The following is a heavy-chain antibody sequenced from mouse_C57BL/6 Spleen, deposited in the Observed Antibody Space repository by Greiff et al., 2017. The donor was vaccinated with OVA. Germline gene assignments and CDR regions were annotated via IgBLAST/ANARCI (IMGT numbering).Heavy chain of an antibody. Sequence: VKLVESGPGLVAPSQSLSITCTVSGFSLTSYAISWVRQPPGKGLEWLGVIWTGGGTNYNSALKSRLSISKDNSKSQVFLKMISLQPHGTARYYCARIYYGNYGWYFDVWGTGTTVTVSS. D-gene: IGHD2-1*01. CDR3: ARIYYGNYGWYFDV. CDR2: IWTGGGT. J-gene: IGHJ1*03. CDR1: GFSLTSYA. V-gene: IGHV2-9-1*01.